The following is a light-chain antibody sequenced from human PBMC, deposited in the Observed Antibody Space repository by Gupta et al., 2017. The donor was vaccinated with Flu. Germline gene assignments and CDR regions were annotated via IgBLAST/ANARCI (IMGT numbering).Light chain of an antibody. J-gene: IGKJ1*01. V-gene: IGKV3-20*01. Sequence: GTLSLSPGERATPFCGGSRNIKSRFIAWYQQKPGQAPRLLINGASSRATGIADRFSGSGYGADYNLTISRREPEDFAVYYCQQDGGSPRTFGQGTKVEIK. CDR2: GAS. CDR1: RNIKSRF. CDR3: QQDGGSPRT.